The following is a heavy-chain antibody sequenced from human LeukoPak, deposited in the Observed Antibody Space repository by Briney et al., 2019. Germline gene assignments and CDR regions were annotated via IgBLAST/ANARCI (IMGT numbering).Heavy chain of an antibody. CDR1: GGSISKYY. V-gene: IGHV4-59*01. CDR3: ARGDSGYDLGAFDY. CDR2: AHYSGST. Sequence: SETPSLTCNVSGGSISKYYWSWIRQPPGKGLEWIGYAHYSGSTNYNPSLKSRVTISVDTSKNYFSLKLSSVTAADTAVYYCARGDSGYDLGAFDYWGQGTLVTVSS. D-gene: IGHD5-12*01. J-gene: IGHJ4*02.